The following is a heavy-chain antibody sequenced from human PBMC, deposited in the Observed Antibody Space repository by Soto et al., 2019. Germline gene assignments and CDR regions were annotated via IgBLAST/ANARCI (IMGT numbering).Heavy chain of an antibody. D-gene: IGHD3-16*01. Sequence: SVKVSCKTSGFTFNVYGINWVRQAPGQGLEWMGGLIPIYDAPNYAQKFQDRVTITADKSTTTVYLELSSLTSEDTAAYLCPGVGGPNPDRYGLEVCGRGTTVTFSS. V-gene: IGHV1-69*06. J-gene: IGHJ6*04. CDR2: LIPIYDAP. CDR1: GFTFNVYG. CDR3: PGVGGPNPDRYGLEV.